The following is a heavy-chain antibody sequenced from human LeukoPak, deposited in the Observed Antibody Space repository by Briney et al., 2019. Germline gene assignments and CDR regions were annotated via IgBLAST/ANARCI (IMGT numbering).Heavy chain of an antibody. CDR2: INHSGST. D-gene: IGHD3-3*01. V-gene: IGHV4-34*01. CDR3: ARGRLRITIFGVVRAYFDY. CDR1: GGSISSYY. J-gene: IGHJ4*02. Sequence: SETLSLTCTVSGGSISSYYWSWIRQPPGKGLEWIGEINHSGSTNYNPSLKSRVTISVDTSKNQFSLKLSSVTAADTAVYYCARGRLRITIFGVVRAYFDYWGQGTLVTVSS.